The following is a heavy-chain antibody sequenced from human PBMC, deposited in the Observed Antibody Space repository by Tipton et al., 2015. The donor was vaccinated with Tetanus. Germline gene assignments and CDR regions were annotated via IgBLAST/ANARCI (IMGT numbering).Heavy chain of an antibody. CDR1: GFSFSSYG. Sequence: SLRLSCAASGFSFSSYGMHWVRQAPGKGLDWVSLISSDGSDTYSADSVKGRFTISRDNSQNTLYLQMNNLRPEDTAICFCAREGLVFGPAKLSSFDLWGQGTLLAVS. J-gene: IGHJ4*02. D-gene: IGHD3/OR15-3a*01. V-gene: IGHV3-30*03. CDR3: AREGLVFGPAKLSSFDL. CDR2: ISSDGSDT.